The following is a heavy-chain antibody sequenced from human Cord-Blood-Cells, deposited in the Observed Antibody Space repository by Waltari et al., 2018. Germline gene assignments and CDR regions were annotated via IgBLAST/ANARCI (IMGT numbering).Heavy chain of an antibody. D-gene: IGHD6-19*01. J-gene: IGHJ4*02. CDR1: GYTFTSYA. V-gene: IGHV1-3*01. Sequence: QVQLVQSGAEVKKPGASVKVSCKASGYTFTSYAMHWVRQAPAQRLEWMGWINAGNGNTKYSQKFQGRVTITRDTSASTAYMELSSLRSEDTAVYYCARDLDSAVSSSGCPDYWGQGTLVTVSS. CDR3: ARDLDSAVSSSGCPDY. CDR2: INAGNGNT.